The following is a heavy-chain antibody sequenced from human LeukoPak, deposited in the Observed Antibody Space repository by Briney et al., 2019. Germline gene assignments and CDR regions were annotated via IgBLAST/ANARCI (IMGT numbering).Heavy chain of an antibody. CDR3: TRDLHSYSSSWNYFDY. V-gene: IGHV3-49*03. D-gene: IGHD6-13*01. Sequence: GGSLRLSCTASGFTFGDYAMRWFRQAPGKGLEWVGFIRSKAYGGTTEYAASVKGRFTISRDDSKIIAYLQMNSLKTEDTAVYYCTRDLHSYSSSWNYFDYWGQGTLVTVSS. J-gene: IGHJ4*02. CDR1: GFTFGDYA. CDR2: IRSKAYGGTT.